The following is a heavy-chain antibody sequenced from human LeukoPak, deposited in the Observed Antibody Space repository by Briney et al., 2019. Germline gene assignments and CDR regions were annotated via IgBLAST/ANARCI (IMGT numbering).Heavy chain of an antibody. CDR2: ISGSGGST. D-gene: IGHD3-22*01. CDR3: AKEYGRYCYDSSGYYYEEYFQH. V-gene: IGHV3-23*01. Sequence: PGGSLRLSCAASGFTFSSYAMSWVRQAPGKGLEWVSAISGSGGSTYYADSVKGRFTISRDNSKNTLYLQMNSLRAEDMAVYYCAKEYGRYCYDSSGYYYEEYFQHWGQGTLVTVSS. CDR1: GFTFSSYA. J-gene: IGHJ1*01.